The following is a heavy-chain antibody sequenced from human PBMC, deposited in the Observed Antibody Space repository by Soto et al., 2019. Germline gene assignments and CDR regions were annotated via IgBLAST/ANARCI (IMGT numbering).Heavy chain of an antibody. Sequence: GSLRLSCAASGFTFTRYSLRWVRQAPGEGLVWVSRLNPDGRTINYADSVKGRFTISRDNAKNTLYLQMNILRVEVTAVYFYATAGNYRVDNWGLGPRVTVSS. D-gene: IGHD1-1*01. CDR3: ATAGNYRVDN. V-gene: IGHV3-74*01. CDR1: GFTFTRYS. CDR2: LNPDGRTI. J-gene: IGHJ4*02.